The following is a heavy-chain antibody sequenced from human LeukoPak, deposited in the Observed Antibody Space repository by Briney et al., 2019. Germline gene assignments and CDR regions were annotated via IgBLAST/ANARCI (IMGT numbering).Heavy chain of an antibody. CDR2: IIPIFGTA. J-gene: IGHJ4*02. CDR1: GGTFSSYA. D-gene: IGHD3-10*01. Sequence: SVKVSCKASGGTFSSYAISWVRQAPGQGLEWMGRIIPIFGTANYAQKFQGRVTITTDESTSTAYMELSSLRSEDTAVYYCATYLGSGSYYFDYWGQGTLATVSS. CDR3: ATYLGSGSYYFDY. V-gene: IGHV1-69*05.